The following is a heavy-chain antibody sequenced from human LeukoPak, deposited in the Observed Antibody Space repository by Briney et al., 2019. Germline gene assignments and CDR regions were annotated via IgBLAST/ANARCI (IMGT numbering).Heavy chain of an antibody. Sequence: SETLSLTCAVYGGSFSGYYWSWIRQPPGKGLEWIGEINHSGSTNYNPSLKSRVTISVDTSKNQFSLKLSSVTAADTAVYYCASQGVATLDYWGQGTLVTVSS. V-gene: IGHV4-34*01. D-gene: IGHD5-12*01. CDR2: INHSGST. J-gene: IGHJ4*02. CDR1: GGSFSGYY. CDR3: ASQGVATLDY.